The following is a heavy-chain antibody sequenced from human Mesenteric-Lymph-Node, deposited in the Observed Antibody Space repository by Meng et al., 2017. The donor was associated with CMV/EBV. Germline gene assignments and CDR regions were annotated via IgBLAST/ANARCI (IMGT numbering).Heavy chain of an antibody. Sequence: LRPSCAVYGGSFSGYYCSWIRQPPGKGLEWIGEINHSGSTKYNPTLKTRVTITVATSKNQLSLKLSAVTAADTAVFYCARGCIAARRGCYVMDVWGQGTTVTVSS. CDR1: GGSFSGYY. J-gene: IGHJ6*02. CDR2: INHSGST. D-gene: IGHD6-6*01. V-gene: IGHV4-34*01. CDR3: ARGCIAARRGCYVMDV.